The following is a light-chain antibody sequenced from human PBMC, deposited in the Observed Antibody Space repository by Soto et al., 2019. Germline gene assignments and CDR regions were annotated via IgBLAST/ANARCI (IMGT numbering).Light chain of an antibody. V-gene: IGKV1-33*01. J-gene: IGKJ3*01. Sequence: DIQMTQSPSSLSASVGDRVTITCQASHAIITYLNWFKQRPGKVPKLLIHDASKLETGVPSRFSGSGSGTHFYLNITCLQPEDVATYYCLQFDRFPRVFGPGTTVHL. CDR1: HAIITY. CDR2: DAS. CDR3: LQFDRFPRV.